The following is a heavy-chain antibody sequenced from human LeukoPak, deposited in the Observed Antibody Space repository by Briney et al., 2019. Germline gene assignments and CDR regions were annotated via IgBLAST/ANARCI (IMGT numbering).Heavy chain of an antibody. CDR2: INPNSGGT. D-gene: IGHD2-2*02. CDR3: ARDRIGCSSTSCYIDF. CDR1: GYTFTGYS. J-gene: IGHJ4*02. V-gene: IGHV1-2*02. Sequence: ASVKVSCKASGYTFTGYSMHWVRQAPGQGLEWMGWINPNSGGTNYAQKFQGRVTMTRDTSISTAYMEVSTLTSDDTATYYCARDRIGCSSTSCYIDFWGQGTLVTVSS.